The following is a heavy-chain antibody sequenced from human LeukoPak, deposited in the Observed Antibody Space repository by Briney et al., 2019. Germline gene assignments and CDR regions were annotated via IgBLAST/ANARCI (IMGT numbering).Heavy chain of an antibody. CDR3: AREGSSWYGSWFDP. V-gene: IGHV4-59*01. Sequence: TSETLSLTCTVSGGSISSYYWSWIRQPPGKGLEWIGYIYYSGSTNYNPSLKSRVTISVDTSKSQFSLKLSSVTAADTAVYYCAREGSSWYGSWFDPWGQGTLVTVSS. CDR1: GGSISSYY. D-gene: IGHD6-13*01. CDR2: IYYSGST. J-gene: IGHJ5*02.